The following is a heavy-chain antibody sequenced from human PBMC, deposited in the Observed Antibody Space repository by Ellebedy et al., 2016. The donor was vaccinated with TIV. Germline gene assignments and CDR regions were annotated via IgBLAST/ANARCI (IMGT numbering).Heavy chain of an antibody. D-gene: IGHD6-19*01. Sequence: GESLKISCAASGFTFSSYAMSWVRQAPGKGLEWVSVISGSGGSTYYADSVKGRFTISRDNSKNTLYLQMNSLRAGDTAVYYCARDPREWLVRGYFDYWGQGTLVTVSS. V-gene: IGHV3-23*01. CDR1: GFTFSSYA. CDR3: ARDPREWLVRGYFDY. CDR2: ISGSGGST. J-gene: IGHJ4*02.